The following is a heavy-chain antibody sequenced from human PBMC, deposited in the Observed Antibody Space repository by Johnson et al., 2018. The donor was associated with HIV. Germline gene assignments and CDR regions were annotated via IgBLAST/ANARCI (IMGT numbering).Heavy chain of an antibody. Sequence: VQLVESGGGLIQPGGSLRLSCAASGFTFDDYDMSWVRQAPGKGLEWVSGINWNGGGAGYVDSVKGRFTISRDNAKNSLYLQMNSLRAEDTALYYCAREGYYASRGTFDIWGQGTMVTVSS. CDR1: GFTFDDYD. J-gene: IGHJ3*02. V-gene: IGHV3-20*04. CDR2: INWNGGGA. CDR3: AREGYYASRGTFDI. D-gene: IGHD3-10*01.